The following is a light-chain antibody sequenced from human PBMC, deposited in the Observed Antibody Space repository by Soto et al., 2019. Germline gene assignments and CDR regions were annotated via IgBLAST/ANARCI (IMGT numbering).Light chain of an antibody. CDR3: QQYDSFPWT. CDR2: DAS. CDR1: QGISNW. J-gene: IGKJ1*01. V-gene: IGKV1-5*01. Sequence: DIQMTQSPSTLSASVGDRVTITCRASQGISNWLAWYQQKPGKPPKLLIHDASGLDSGVPSRFSGSGYGTEFTLTISGLQPEDFATFYCQQYDSFPWTFGQGTNVDIK.